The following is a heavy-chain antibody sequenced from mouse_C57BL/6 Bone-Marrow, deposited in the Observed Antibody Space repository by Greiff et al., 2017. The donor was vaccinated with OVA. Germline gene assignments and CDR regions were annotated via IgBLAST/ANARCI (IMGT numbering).Heavy chain of an antibody. CDR3: VRRDGYDAGFAY. CDR2: IRSKSNNYAT. V-gene: IGHV10-1*01. CDR1: GFSFNTYA. J-gene: IGHJ3*01. D-gene: IGHD2-2*01. Sequence: EVMLVESGGGLVQPKGSLKLSCAASGFSFNTYAMNWVRQAPGKGLEWVARIRSKSNNYATYYADSVKDRFTISRAASESMLYLQMNNLKTEDTAMYYCVRRDGYDAGFAYWGQGTLVTVSA.